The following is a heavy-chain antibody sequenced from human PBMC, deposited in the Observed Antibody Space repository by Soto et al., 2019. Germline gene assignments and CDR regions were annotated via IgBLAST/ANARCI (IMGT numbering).Heavy chain of an antibody. CDR3: ARHSEKTYGSEFDP. CDR1: GGSISSSSYY. CDR2: IYYSGST. D-gene: IGHD3-10*01. J-gene: IGHJ5*02. Sequence: PSETLSLTCTVSGGSISSSSYYWGWIRQPPGKGLEWIGSIYYSGSTYYNPSLKSRVTISVDTSKNQFSLKLSPVTAADTAVYYCARHSEKTYGSEFDPWGQGTLVTVSS. V-gene: IGHV4-39*01.